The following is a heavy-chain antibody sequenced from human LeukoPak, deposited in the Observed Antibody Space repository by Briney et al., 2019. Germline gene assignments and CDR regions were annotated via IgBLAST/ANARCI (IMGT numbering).Heavy chain of an antibody. D-gene: IGHD4-23*01. CDR1: GFTFSSYA. CDR2: ISGSGGST. J-gene: IGHJ4*02. Sequence: GRSLRLSCAASGFTFSSYAMSWVRQAPGKGLEWVSAISGSGGSTYYADSVKGRFTISRDNGKNTLFLQMNSLRAEDAAVYYCVRGNDYGGPHYWGQGTLVTVSS. CDR3: VRGNDYGGPHY. V-gene: IGHV3-23*01.